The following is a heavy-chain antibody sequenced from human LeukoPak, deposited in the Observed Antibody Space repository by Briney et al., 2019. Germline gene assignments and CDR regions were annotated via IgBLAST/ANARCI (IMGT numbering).Heavy chain of an antibody. J-gene: IGHJ4*02. D-gene: IGHD2-15*01. CDR2: IIPIFGTA. Sequence: SVKVSCKASGYTFSSYGLSWVRQAPGHGLEWMGGIIPIFGTANYAQKFQGRVTITADESTSTAYMELSSLRSEDTAVYYCARDLLYCSGGSCYSGVLGYWGQGTLVTVSS. CDR1: GYTFSSYG. CDR3: ARDLLYCSGGSCYSGVLGY. V-gene: IGHV1-69*13.